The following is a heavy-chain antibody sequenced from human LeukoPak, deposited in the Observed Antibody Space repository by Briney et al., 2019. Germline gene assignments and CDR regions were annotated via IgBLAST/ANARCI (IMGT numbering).Heavy chain of an antibody. CDR2: ISSSSSYI. D-gene: IGHD4-11*01. CDR1: GFTFSSYS. Sequence: GSLRLSCAASGFTFSSYSMNWVRQAPGKGLEWVSSISSSSSYIYYADSVKGRFTISRDNAKNSLYLQMNSLRAEDTAVYYCARDNNYHYYYYYMDVWGKGTTVTVSS. V-gene: IGHV3-21*01. CDR3: ARDNNYHYYYYYMDV. J-gene: IGHJ6*03.